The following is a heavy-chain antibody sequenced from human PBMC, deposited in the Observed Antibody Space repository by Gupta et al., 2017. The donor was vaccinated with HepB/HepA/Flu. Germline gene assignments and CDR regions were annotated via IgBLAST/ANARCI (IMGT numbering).Heavy chain of an antibody. D-gene: IGHD2-21*02. J-gene: IGHJ4*02. CDR1: VFTFSNAW. V-gene: IGHV3-15*01. Sequence: EVQLVESGGGLVKPGGSLRLSCAASVFTFSNAWMRWVRQAPGKGREWVGRIKSKTDGGTTDYAAPVKGRFTISRDDSKNTLYLQMNSLKTEDTAVYYCTPHPWTIVVVTESDYWGQGTLVTVSS. CDR3: TPHPWTIVVVTESDY. CDR2: IKSKTDGGTT.